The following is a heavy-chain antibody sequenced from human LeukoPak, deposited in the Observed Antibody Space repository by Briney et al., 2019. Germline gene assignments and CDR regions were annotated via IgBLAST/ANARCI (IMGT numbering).Heavy chain of an antibody. CDR3: ATDSPVAGSKALDY. J-gene: IGHJ4*02. CDR2: ISGSSSHT. CDR1: EFTFSNYA. D-gene: IGHD6-19*01. Sequence: GGSLRLSCGASEFTFSNYAMNWVRQAPGKGLEWVSSISGSSSHTYYADSLKGRFTISRDNARNSLYLQLNSLRADDTAVYYCATDSPVAGSKALDYWGQGTLVTVSS. V-gene: IGHV3-21*01.